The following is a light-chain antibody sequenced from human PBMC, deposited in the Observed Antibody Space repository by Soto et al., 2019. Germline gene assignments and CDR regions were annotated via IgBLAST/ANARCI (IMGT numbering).Light chain of an antibody. CDR3: QQLSRYPLT. J-gene: IGKJ4*01. V-gene: IGKV1-9*01. CDR1: QALSNY. CDR2: SAS. Sequence: IHLTQSPSVLSASVGDTVTITCRASQALSNYLAWYQQKPGKAPDLLIYSASTLQSGVPSRFSGSGSETEFSLTIRALQPEDFATYYCQQLSRYPLTFGGGTKVDI.